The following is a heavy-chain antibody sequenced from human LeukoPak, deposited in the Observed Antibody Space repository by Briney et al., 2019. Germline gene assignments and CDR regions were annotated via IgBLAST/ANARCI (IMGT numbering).Heavy chain of an antibody. D-gene: IGHD4-17*01. CDR2: ISSSSSYI. J-gene: IGHJ5*02. V-gene: IGHV3-21*04. CDR1: GFTFSSYS. Sequence: GGSLRLSCAASGFTFSSYSMNWVRQAPGKGLEWVSSISSSSSYIYYADSVKGRFTISRDNAKNSLCLQMNSLRAEDTAVYYCARDADYGDTGWFDPWGQGTLVTVSS. CDR3: ARDADYGDTGWFDP.